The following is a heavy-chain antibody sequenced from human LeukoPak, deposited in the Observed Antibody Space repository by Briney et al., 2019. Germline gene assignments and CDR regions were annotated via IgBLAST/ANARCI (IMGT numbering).Heavy chain of an antibody. Sequence: SETLSLTCIVSGGSISIYYWNWIRQPPGKGLEWIGYVYNSGSTDYNPSLKRRVTISADTSKNQFSLKLTSVTAADTAVYYCARDRELGSWGQGILVTVSS. CDR3: ARDRELGS. V-gene: IGHV4-59*01. J-gene: IGHJ5*02. CDR2: VYNSGST. CDR1: GGSISIYY. D-gene: IGHD3-16*01.